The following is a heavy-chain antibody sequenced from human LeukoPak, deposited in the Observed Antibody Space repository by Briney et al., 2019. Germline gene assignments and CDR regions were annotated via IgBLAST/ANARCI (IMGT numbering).Heavy chain of an antibody. CDR2: FDPEDGET. J-gene: IGHJ4*02. Sequence: ASVKVSCKVSGYTLTELSMHWVRQAPGKGLEWMGGFDPEDGETIYARKFQGRVTMTEDTSTDTAYMELSSLRSEDTAVYYCATAIVGATKWRYFDYWGQGTLATVSS. D-gene: IGHD1-26*01. CDR3: ATAIVGATKWRYFDY. CDR1: GYTLTELS. V-gene: IGHV1-24*01.